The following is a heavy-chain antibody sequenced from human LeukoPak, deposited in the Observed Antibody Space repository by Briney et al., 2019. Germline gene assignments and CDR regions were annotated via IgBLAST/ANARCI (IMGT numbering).Heavy chain of an antibody. Sequence: TSETLSLTCAVSGGSISSGGYSWSWIRQPPGKGLEWIGYIYHSGSTYYNPSLKSRVTISVDRSKNQFSLKLSSVTAADTAVYYCASTPTYYYYDMDVWGQGTTVTVSS. CDR2: IYHSGST. J-gene: IGHJ6*02. CDR3: ASTPTYYYYDMDV. V-gene: IGHV4-30-2*01. CDR1: GGSISSGGYS.